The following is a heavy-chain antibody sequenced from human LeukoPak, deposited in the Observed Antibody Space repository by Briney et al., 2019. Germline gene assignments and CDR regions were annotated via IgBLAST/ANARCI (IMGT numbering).Heavy chain of an antibody. V-gene: IGHV3-43*02. CDR3: AKVSRSSVWLLDF. CDR1: GFTFDDYA. CDR2: ISGDDTIT. D-gene: IGHD6-13*01. J-gene: IGHJ4*02. Sequence: GGSLRLSCAASGFTFDDYAMHWVRHAPGKGLEWVSLISGDDTITYYADSVKGRFTISREDSKNSLYLQMNSLRTEDTALYYCAKVSRSSVWLLDFWGQGALVTVSS.